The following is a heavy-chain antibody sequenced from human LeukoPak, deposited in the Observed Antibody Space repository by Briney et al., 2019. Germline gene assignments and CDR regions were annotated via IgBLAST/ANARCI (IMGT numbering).Heavy chain of an antibody. J-gene: IGHJ4*02. D-gene: IGHD6-13*01. Sequence: SETLSLTCTVSGGSISNSGFYWGWIRQPPGKGLEWIATIYYSGSTYCNPSLKSRVTMSVDTSMNQFSLNLSSVTAADTAVYYCARRIATDGSKFFDYWGQGTLVTVSS. V-gene: IGHV4-39*01. CDR3: ARRIATDGSKFFDY. CDR2: IYYSGST. CDR1: GGSISNSGFY.